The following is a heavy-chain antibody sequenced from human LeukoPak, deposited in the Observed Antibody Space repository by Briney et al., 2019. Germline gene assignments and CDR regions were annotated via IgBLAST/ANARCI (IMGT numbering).Heavy chain of an antibody. V-gene: IGHV1-18*01. CDR1: GYTFTSYG. J-gene: IGHJ4*02. Sequence: WASVKVSCKASGYTFTSYGISWVRQAPGQGLEWVGWISANNGDTDYAQKFQARVTMTTDTSTSTAYMELRSLRSDDTAVYYCARESHVTREDSWGQGTLVIVSS. CDR2: ISANNGDT. CDR3: ARESHVTREDS. D-gene: IGHD1-26*01.